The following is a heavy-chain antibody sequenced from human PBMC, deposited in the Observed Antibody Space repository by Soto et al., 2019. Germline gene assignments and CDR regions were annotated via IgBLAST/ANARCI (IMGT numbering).Heavy chain of an antibody. CDR3: AKDSRGWNYYYYYYCMDV. V-gene: IGHV3-30*18. J-gene: IGHJ6*02. CDR1: GFTFSNYG. Sequence: QVQLVESGGGVVQPGRSLRLSCAASGFTFSNYGMHWVRQAPGKGLEWVAVISYDGNNKYYADPVKGRFTISRDNSKNTLYLQMNSLRAEDTAVYYCAKDSRGWNYYYYYYCMDVWGQGTTVTVSS. CDR2: ISYDGNNK. D-gene: IGHD6-19*01.